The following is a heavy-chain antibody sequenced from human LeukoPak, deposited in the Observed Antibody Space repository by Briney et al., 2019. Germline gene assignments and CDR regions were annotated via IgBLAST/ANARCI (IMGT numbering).Heavy chain of an antibody. D-gene: IGHD6-6*01. J-gene: IGHJ4*02. Sequence: GGSLRLSCAASGFSFSNAWMSWVPQAPGKGLEWVGRIKSKTDGGTTEYAAPVKGRLNISRDDSKNTLYLQMNSLKTEDTAVYYCATDSSSSSYYWGQGTLVTVSS. CDR2: IKSKTDGGTT. CDR3: ATDSSSSSYY. V-gene: IGHV3-15*01. CDR1: GFSFSNAW.